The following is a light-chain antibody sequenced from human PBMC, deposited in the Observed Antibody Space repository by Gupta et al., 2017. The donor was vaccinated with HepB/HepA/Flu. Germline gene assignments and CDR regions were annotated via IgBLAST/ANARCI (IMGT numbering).Light chain of an antibody. J-gene: IGKJ1*01. CDR2: GAS. V-gene: IGKV3-15*01. CDR1: QSVRTN. Sequence: EIAMTQSPATLSVSAGERATLSCRASQSVRTNLAWYQQKPGQAPRLLIYGASTRATGIPARFSGSGSGTEFTLTISSLQSEDFAVYYCQQDNNWPLTFGQGTKVEI. CDR3: QQDNNWPLT.